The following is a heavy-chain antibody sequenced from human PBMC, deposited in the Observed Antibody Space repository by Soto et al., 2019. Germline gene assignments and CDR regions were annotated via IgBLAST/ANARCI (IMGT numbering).Heavy chain of an antibody. CDR3: ARSSGGNFGIIIEGTNSFDP. CDR2: INPNGGST. CDR1: GDTFTSYY. D-gene: IGHD1-26*01. V-gene: IGHV1-46*01. Sequence: GASVKVSCKAPGDTFTSYYINWVRQAPGQGLEWIGVINPNGGSTVYAQKFQGRVTMTRDTSASTVYMELSSLRSEDTAVYYCARSSGGNFGIIIEGTNSFDPWGQGTLVTVSS. J-gene: IGHJ5*02.